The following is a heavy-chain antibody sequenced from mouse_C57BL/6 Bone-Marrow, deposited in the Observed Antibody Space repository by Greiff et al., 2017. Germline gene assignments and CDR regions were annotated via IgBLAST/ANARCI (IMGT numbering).Heavy chain of an antibody. J-gene: IGHJ1*03. CDR2: INPSSGYT. V-gene: IGHV1-7*01. CDR1: GYTFTSYW. CDR3: ARELRLYWYFDV. Sequence: VQLQQSGAELAKPGASVKLSCKASGYTFTSYWMHWVKQRPGQGLEWIGYINPSSGYTKYNQKFKDKAILTADKSSSTAYMQLSSLTYEDSAVYYCARELRLYWYFDVWGTGTTVTVSS. D-gene: IGHD3-2*02.